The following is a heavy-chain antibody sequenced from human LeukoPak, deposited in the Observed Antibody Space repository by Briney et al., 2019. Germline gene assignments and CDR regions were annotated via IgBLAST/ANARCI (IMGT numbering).Heavy chain of an antibody. V-gene: IGHV3-21*04. D-gene: IGHD3-22*01. CDR3: AKGSYYDSSGSFYFDY. J-gene: IGHJ4*02. CDR2: ISSSSSYI. Sequence: GGSLRLSCAASGFTFSSYSMNWVRQAPGKGLKWVSSISSSSSYIYYTDSVKGRFTISRDNSKNTLYVQVNSLGTEDTAAYYCAKGSYYDSSGSFYFDYWGQGTLVTVSS. CDR1: GFTFSSYS.